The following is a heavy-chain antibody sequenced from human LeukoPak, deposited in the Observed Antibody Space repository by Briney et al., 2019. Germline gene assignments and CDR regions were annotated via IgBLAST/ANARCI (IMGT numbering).Heavy chain of an antibody. J-gene: IGHJ4*02. CDR1: GFTFSSYA. V-gene: IGHV3-23*01. CDR3: AKAAYDFWSGPDYYFDY. CDR2: ISGSGGST. Sequence: GGSLRLSCAASGFTFSSYAMSWVRQAPGKGLEWVSAISGSGGSTYYADSVKGRFTISRDNSKNTLYLQMYSLRAEDTAVYYCAKAAYDFWSGPDYYFDYWGQGTLVTVSS. D-gene: IGHD3-3*01.